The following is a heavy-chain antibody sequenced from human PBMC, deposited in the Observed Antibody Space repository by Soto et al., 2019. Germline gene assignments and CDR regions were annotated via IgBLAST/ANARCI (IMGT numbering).Heavy chain of an antibody. D-gene: IGHD3-10*01. CDR1: GFTFSRFE. J-gene: IGHJ4*02. CDR2: ISSSGSTA. Sequence: HPGGSLRLSCAASGFTFSRFESHWVRQAPGKGLEWISYISSSGSTAYYASSVEGRFTISRDNANNSVYLQMDSLRAEDTALYYCTRAAWFPYLSFYWGQGALVTVSS. V-gene: IGHV3-48*03. CDR3: TRAAWFPYLSFY.